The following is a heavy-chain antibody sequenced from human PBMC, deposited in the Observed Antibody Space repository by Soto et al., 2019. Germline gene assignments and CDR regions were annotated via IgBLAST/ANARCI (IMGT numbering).Heavy chain of an antibody. CDR3: ARDPRYSSSWYYFGY. Sequence: PGGSLRLSCAASGFTLSSYGMHWVRQAPGKGLEWVAVIWYDGSNKYYADSVKGRFTISRDNSKNTLYLQMNSLRAEDTAVYYCARDPRYSSSWYYFGYWGQGTLVTVSS. CDR2: IWYDGSNK. CDR1: GFTLSSYG. D-gene: IGHD6-13*01. V-gene: IGHV3-33*01. J-gene: IGHJ4*02.